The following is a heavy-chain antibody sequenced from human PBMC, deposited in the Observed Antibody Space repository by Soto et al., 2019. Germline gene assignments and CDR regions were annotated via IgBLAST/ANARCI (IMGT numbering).Heavy chain of an antibody. V-gene: IGHV2-5*02. CDR2: IYWDDDK. J-gene: IGHJ1*01. CDR3: AHRRSYYGSGSYYGFPSTGGTEYFQH. Sequence: SGPTLVNPTQTLTLTCIFFGFSLSTSGVGVGWIRQPPGKALEWLALIYWDDDKRYSPSLKSRLTITKDTSKNQVVLTMTNMDPVDTATYYCAHRRSYYGSGSYYGFPSTGGTEYFQHWGQGTLVTVSS. D-gene: IGHD3-10*01. CDR1: GFSLSTSGVG.